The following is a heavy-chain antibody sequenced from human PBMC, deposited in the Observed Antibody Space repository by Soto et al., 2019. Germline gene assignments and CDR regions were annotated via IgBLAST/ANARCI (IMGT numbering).Heavy chain of an antibody. CDR1: RGTFRSYA. CDR2: IIPIFGTA. J-gene: IGHJ4*02. D-gene: IGHD5-12*01. Sequence: ASVKVSCKASRGTFRSYAISWVRQAPGQGLEWMGGIIPIFGTANYAQKFQGRVTITADESTSTAYMQLSSLRPEDTAVYYCAREGEMATIRSYYFDYWGQRTLVTVSS. CDR3: AREGEMATIRSYYFDY. V-gene: IGHV1-69*13.